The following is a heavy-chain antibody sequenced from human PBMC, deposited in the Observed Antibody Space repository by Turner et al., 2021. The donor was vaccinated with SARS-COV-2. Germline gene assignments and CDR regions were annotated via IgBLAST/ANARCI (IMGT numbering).Heavy chain of an antibody. V-gene: IGHV3-23*01. CDR2: LSGTGSST. CDR3: AKGGTGNYGVSDY. J-gene: IGHJ4*02. D-gene: IGHD2-8*02. Sequence: EVQLLESGGDLIQPGGSLTLSCDASGFSFSSYAMNWVRQAPGKGLEWISALSGTGSSTFYAGSVRGRFTISRDNYKTTLYLQMNSLRVDDTAIYYCAKGGTGNYGVSDYWGQGTLVTVSA. CDR1: GFSFSSYA.